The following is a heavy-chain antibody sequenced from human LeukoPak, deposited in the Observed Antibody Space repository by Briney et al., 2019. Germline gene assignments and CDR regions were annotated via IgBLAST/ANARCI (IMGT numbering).Heavy chain of an antibody. Sequence: SETLSLTCTVSGGSISSSNYYWGWVRQPPGKGLEWIGSIYYSGSTYYNPSLKSRVTISVDTSKNQFSLKLSSVTAADTAVYYCAREGSYYGWFDPWGQGTLVTVSS. D-gene: IGHD1-26*01. CDR1: GGSISSSNYY. J-gene: IGHJ5*02. CDR3: AREGSYYGWFDP. CDR2: IYYSGST. V-gene: IGHV4-39*07.